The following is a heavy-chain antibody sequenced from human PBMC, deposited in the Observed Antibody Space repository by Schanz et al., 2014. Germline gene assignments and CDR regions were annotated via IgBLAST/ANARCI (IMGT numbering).Heavy chain of an antibody. J-gene: IGHJ2*01. CDR2: INPNSGGT. D-gene: IGHD6-6*01. CDR1: GYTFTGYY. Sequence: QVQLVQSGAEVKKPGASVKVSCKASGYTFTGYYMHWVRQAPGQGLEWMGWINPNSGGTNYAQKFQGWVTMTRDTSISPAYMELSRLRSDDTAVYYCARAGQDFEYSSLSPIWYFDLWGRGTLVTVSS. CDR3: ARAGQDFEYSSLSPIWYFDL. V-gene: IGHV1-2*04.